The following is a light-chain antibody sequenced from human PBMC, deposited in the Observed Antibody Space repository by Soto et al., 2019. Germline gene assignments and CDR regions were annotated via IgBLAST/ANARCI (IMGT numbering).Light chain of an antibody. CDR2: EVS. CDR3: SSYTSSSTPYV. J-gene: IGLJ1*01. CDR1: SSGVGGYNY. Sequence: QSVLTQPASVSGSPGQWITISCTGTSSGVGGYNYVSWYQQHPGKAPKLMIYEVSNRPSGVSNRFSGSKSGNTASLTISGLQAEDETDYYCSSYTSSSTPYVFGTGTKVTVL. V-gene: IGLV2-14*01.